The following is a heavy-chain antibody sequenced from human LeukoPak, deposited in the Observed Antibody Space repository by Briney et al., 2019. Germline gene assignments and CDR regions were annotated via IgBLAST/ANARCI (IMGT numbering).Heavy chain of an antibody. CDR2: IIPILGIA. CDR1: GGTFSSYA. CDR3: AKPGAPRITIFGGFDY. J-gene: IGHJ4*02. V-gene: IGHV1-69*04. D-gene: IGHD3-3*01. Sequence: SVKVSCKASGGTFSSYAISWVRQAPGQGLEWMGRIIPILGIANYAQKFQGGVTITADKSTSTAYMELSSLRSEDTAVYYCAKPGAPRITIFGGFDYWGQGTLVTVSS.